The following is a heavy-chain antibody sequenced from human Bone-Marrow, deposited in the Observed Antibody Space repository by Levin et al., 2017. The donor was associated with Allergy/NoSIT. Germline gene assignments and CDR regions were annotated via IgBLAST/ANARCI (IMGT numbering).Heavy chain of an antibody. Sequence: ASVKVSCEVSGYTFTGYYIHWVRQAPGQGLEWVAWINPYSGVTNYAQDFQERVTVTTDASINTDYMDFTSLRLNDTAVYYCARAIAVGARDYWGQGTLVSVSS. CDR2: INPYSGVT. CDR3: ARAIAVGARDY. CDR1: GYTFTGYY. D-gene: IGHD2-15*01. V-gene: IGHV1-2*02. J-gene: IGHJ4*02.